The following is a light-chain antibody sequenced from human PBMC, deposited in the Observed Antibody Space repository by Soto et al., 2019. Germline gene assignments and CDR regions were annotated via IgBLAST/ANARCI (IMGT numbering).Light chain of an antibody. Sequence: EIVLTQSPDTLSLSPGERATLSCRASQSVSSSLSWYQQKPGQAPRLLIYDASNRATGIPARFSGSGSGTDFTLTISSLEPEDFAVYYCQQRSNWPPDVTFGPGTTVAIK. V-gene: IGKV3-11*01. J-gene: IGKJ3*01. CDR3: QQRSNWPPDVT. CDR1: QSVSSS. CDR2: DAS.